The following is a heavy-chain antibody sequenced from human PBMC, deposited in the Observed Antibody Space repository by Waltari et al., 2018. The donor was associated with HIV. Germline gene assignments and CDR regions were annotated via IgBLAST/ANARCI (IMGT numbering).Heavy chain of an antibody. Sequence: QVQLQQWGAGLLKPSETLSLICAVYGGSFSGYYWTWIRQPPGKGLEWIGETNDRGSTNDNRARRRLVTMSIDTAKNEFSLKWSSVTAADTAVYYCARERPMWNYGPGVKYMDVGGQGTTVTVSS. J-gene: IGHJ6*03. CDR2: TNDRGST. CDR3: ARERPMWNYGPGVKYMDV. V-gene: IGHV4-34*01. CDR1: GGSFSGYY. D-gene: IGHD1-7*01.